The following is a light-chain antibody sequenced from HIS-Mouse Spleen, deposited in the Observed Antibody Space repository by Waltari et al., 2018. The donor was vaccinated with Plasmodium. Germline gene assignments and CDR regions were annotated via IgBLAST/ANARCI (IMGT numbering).Light chain of an antibody. CDR1: KSDVWSYTL. J-gene: IGLJ2*01. CDR3: CSYAGSSTFVV. Sequence: QSALTQPASVSGSRGQLITSACTGTKSDVWSYTLVSWYQQHPGKAPKLMSYEGSKRPSGVSNRFSGSKSGNTASLTISGLQAEDEADYYCCSYAGSSTFVVFGGGTKLTVL. V-gene: IGLV2-23*03. CDR2: EGS.